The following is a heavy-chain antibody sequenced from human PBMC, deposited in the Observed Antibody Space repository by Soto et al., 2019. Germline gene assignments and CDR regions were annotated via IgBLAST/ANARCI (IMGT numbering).Heavy chain of an antibody. J-gene: IGHJ5*02. CDR2: FDPEDGET. Sequence: GASVKVSCKVSGYTLTELFMHWVRQAPGKGLEWMGGFDPEDGETIYAQKFQGRVTMTEDTSTDTAYMELSSLRSEDTAVYYCATNQIHYGGNSGVVWFDPWGQGTLVTVSS. D-gene: IGHD4-17*01. CDR3: ATNQIHYGGNSGVVWFDP. CDR1: GYTLTELF. V-gene: IGHV1-24*01.